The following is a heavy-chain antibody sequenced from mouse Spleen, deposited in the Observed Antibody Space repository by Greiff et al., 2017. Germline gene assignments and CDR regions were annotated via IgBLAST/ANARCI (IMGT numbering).Heavy chain of an antibody. V-gene: IGHV1-50*01. CDR2: IDPSDSYT. CDR1: GYTFTSYW. J-gene: IGHJ1*01. D-gene: IGHD2-4*01. Sequence: QVQLQQSGAELVKPGASVKLSCKASGYTFTSYWMQWVKQRPGQGLEWIGEIDPSDSYTNYNEKFKSKATLTVDKSSSTAYMQLSSLTSEDSAVYYCAFYYDYPLGYFDVWGAGTTVTVSS. CDR3: AFYYDYPLGYFDV.